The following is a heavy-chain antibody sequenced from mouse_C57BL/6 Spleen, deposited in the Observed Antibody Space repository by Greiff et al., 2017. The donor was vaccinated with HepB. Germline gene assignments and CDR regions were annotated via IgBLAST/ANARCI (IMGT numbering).Heavy chain of an antibody. Sequence: VQLQQSGAELVKPGASVKLSCKASGYTFTSYWMHWVKQRPGQGLEWIGMIHPNSGSTNYNEKFKSKATLTVDKSSSTAYMQLSSLTSEDSAVYYCASTMTSYYFDYWGQGTTLTVSS. CDR1: GYTFTSYW. D-gene: IGHD2-4*01. CDR3: ASTMTSYYFDY. J-gene: IGHJ2*01. CDR2: IHPNSGST. V-gene: IGHV1-64*01.